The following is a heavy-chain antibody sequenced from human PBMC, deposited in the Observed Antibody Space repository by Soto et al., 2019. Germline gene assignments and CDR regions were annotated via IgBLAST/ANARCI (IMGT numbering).Heavy chain of an antibody. CDR1: GYTFTSYG. V-gene: IGHV1-18*01. CDR3: ATLSPAFGF. Sequence: QVQLVQSGPEVKKPGASVKVSCKTSGYTFTSYGISWVRQAPGQGLEWMGLISTNTGNTNYAQRFQCRFNMTTDTSSLPGYLDLRSLRADEPVVYFRATLSPAFGFWGRGTMVNVSS. CDR2: ISTNTGNT. J-gene: IGHJ4*02. D-gene: IGHD3-3*01.